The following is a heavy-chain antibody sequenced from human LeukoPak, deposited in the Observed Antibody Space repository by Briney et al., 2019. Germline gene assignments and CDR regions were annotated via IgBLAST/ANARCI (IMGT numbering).Heavy chain of an antibody. Sequence: PGGSLRLSCAASGFDFNNYAVSWVRQGPGKRLEWVSAMSGSGYHTYYADSDKTYYADSVKGRFTISRDNSKSTVYLHMNNLRLEDAAIYCCAKGASIDHWGQGTLVTVSS. V-gene: IGHV3-23*01. CDR2: MSGSGYHTYYADSDKT. J-gene: IGHJ4*02. CDR1: GFDFNNYA. CDR3: AKGASIDH.